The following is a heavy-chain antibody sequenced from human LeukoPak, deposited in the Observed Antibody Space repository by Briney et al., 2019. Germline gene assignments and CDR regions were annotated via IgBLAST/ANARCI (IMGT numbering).Heavy chain of an antibody. J-gene: IGHJ5*02. CDR3: ARGGSGYDQYNWFDP. Sequence: ASVKVSCKASGYTFTSYYMHWVRQAPGQGLEWMGIINPSGGSTSYAQKFQGRVTMTRDMSTSTVYMELSSLRSEGTAVYYCARGGSGYDQYNWFDPWGQGTLVTVSS. D-gene: IGHD5-12*01. CDR1: GYTFTSYY. V-gene: IGHV1-46*01. CDR2: INPSGGST.